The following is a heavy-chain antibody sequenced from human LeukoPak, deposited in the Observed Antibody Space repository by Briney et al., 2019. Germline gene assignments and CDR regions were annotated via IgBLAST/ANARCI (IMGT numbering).Heavy chain of an antibody. CDR1: GNTFISYY. J-gene: IGHJ4*02. CDR2: INAITGST. D-gene: IGHD3-3*01. V-gene: IGHV1-46*01. CDR3: ARADSFPGVAIPAY. Sequence: ASVKVSCKASGNTFISYYIHWVRQAPGQGLEWMGIINAITGSTAYAQQFQGRLAMTTDKSTITVYMELSSLRFEDTAVYYCARADSFPGVAIPAYWGQGTLVTVSS.